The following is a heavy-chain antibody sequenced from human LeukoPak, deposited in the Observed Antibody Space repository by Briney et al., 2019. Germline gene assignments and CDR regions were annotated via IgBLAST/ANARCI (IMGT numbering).Heavy chain of an antibody. CDR2: IYSGGST. CDR1: GFTVSSSY. V-gene: IGHV3-53*01. Sequence: HPGGSLRLSCAASGFTVSSSYMSWVRQAPGKGLEWVSVIYSGGSTYYADSVKGRFTISRDNSKNTLYLQMNSLRAEDTAVYYCARVSYTQWLNYWGQGTLVTVSS. CDR3: ARVSYTQWLNY. D-gene: IGHD6-19*01. J-gene: IGHJ4*02.